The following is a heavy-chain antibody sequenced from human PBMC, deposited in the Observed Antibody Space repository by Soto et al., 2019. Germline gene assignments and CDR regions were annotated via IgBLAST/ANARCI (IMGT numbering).Heavy chain of an antibody. CDR3: ARTEQLERPYYFDY. Sequence: RGESLKISCKGSGYSFTSYWIGWVRQMPGKGLEWMGIIYPGDSDTRYSPSSQGQVTISADKSISTAYLQWSSLKASDTAMYYCARTEQLERPYYFDYWGQGTLVTVSS. D-gene: IGHD6-6*01. V-gene: IGHV5-51*01. CDR2: IYPGDSDT. J-gene: IGHJ4*02. CDR1: GYSFTSYW.